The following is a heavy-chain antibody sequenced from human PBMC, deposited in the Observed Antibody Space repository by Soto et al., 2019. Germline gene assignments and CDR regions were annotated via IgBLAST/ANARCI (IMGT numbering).Heavy chain of an antibody. CDR2: SSYDGRET. V-gene: IGHV3-30*03. J-gene: IGHJ4*02. D-gene: IGHD3-10*01. CDR3: ARDSGWPILNFDN. Sequence: AGGSLRLSCAGSGFTFSSYGIHWVRQAPGKGLEWVAASSYDGRETLYADSAKGRFTVSKEMSKNTAFLQMNALRHEDTAVYFCARDSGWPILNFDNWGQGTPVTVSS. CDR1: GFTFSSYG.